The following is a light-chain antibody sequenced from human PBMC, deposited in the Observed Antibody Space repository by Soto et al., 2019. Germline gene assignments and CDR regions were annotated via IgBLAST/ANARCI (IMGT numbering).Light chain of an antibody. J-gene: IGLJ2*01. CDR2: DVS. V-gene: IGLV2-8*01. CDR3: SSYAASNMVT. CDR1: SSDIGGYNS. Sequence: QSVLTQPPSASGSPGQSVTISCTGTSSDIGGYNSVSWYQHHPAKAPKLIIYDVSKRPSGVPDRFSGSKSGNTASLTVSGLQAEDEADYYCSSYAASNMVTFGGGTQLTVL.